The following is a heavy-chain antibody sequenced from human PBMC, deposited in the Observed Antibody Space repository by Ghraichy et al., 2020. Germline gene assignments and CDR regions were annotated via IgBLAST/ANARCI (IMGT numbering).Heavy chain of an antibody. CDR3: ARYSSSTTLDY. D-gene: IGHD6-6*01. V-gene: IGHV3-23*01. J-gene: IGHJ4*02. CDR1: GFTFSNYA. CDR2: IGGSGSGT. Sequence: GGSLRLTCAASGFTFSNYAMNWVRQAPGKGLEWVSAIGGSGSGTYYIDSVKGRFTISRDNSKNTLYLQMSSLRAEDTAVYYCARYSSSTTLDYWGQGTLVTVSS.